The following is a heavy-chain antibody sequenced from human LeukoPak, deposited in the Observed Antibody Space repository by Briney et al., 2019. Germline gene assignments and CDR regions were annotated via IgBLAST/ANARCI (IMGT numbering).Heavy chain of an antibody. Sequence: SQTLSLTCAISGDSFSSNSAAWNWIRQSPSRGLEWLGRTYYSSKWYNDYAMSVKSRITINPDTSKNQFSLRLKSVTPEDTALYYCARGAVAVRNAFDIWGQGTMVTVSS. J-gene: IGHJ3*02. CDR3: ARGAVAVRNAFDI. CDR1: GDSFSSNSAA. CDR2: TYYSSKWYN. D-gene: IGHD6-19*01. V-gene: IGHV6-1*01.